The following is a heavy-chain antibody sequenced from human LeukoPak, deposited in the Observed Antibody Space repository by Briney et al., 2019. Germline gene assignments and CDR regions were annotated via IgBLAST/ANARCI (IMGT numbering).Heavy chain of an antibody. CDR3: TKGYYDYVWGSYYFDY. D-gene: IGHD3-16*01. Sequence: GGPLRLSCAASGFTFSSYAMSWVRQAPGKGLEWVSAISGSGGSTYYADSVKGRFTISRDNSRDTLYLQMNSLRAEDTAVYYCTKGYYDYVWGSYYFDYWGQGTLVTVSS. CDR2: ISGSGGST. J-gene: IGHJ4*02. CDR1: GFTFSSYA. V-gene: IGHV3-23*01.